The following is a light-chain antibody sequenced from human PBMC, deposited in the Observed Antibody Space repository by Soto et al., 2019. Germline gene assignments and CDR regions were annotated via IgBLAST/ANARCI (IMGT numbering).Light chain of an antibody. CDR1: LSISSN. CDR2: QAS. CDR3: QQYNTHST. J-gene: IGKJ1*01. Sequence: DIQMTQSPSTLSASVGDRVTITCRASLSISSNLAWYQQKPGKAPKLLIYQASSLANGVPSRFSGSGSGTEFSLTISSLQPDDFATYYCQQYNTHSTFGQGTKVDI. V-gene: IGKV1-5*03.